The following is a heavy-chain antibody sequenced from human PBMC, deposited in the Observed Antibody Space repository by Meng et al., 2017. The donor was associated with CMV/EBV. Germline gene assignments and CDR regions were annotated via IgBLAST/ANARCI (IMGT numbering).Heavy chain of an antibody. J-gene: IGHJ6*02. CDR2: ISSSSSYI. CDR1: GFTFSSYS. V-gene: IGHV3-21*01. Sequence: GGSLRLSCAASGFTFSSYSMNWFRQAPGKGLEWVSSISSSSSYIYYADSVKGRFTISRDNAKNSLYLQMNSLRAEDTAVYYCARDQTVTIGNYYYGMDVWGQGTTVTVSS. D-gene: IGHD4-11*01. CDR3: ARDQTVTIGNYYYGMDV.